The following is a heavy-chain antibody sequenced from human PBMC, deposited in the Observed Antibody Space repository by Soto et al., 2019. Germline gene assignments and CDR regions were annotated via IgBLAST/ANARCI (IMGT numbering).Heavy chain of an antibody. CDR2: IDASGNT. D-gene: IGHD1-20*01. V-gene: IGHV4-4*07. Sequence: SETLSLTCPVSDASISRSYSNWIRRPAGKGLEWIGRIDASGNTSYNPSLKSRVTMSADTSKKQFSLKLTSVTAADTAVYYCARYSNNWFQTEGMDVWGQGNTVTVSS. CDR1: DASISRSY. J-gene: IGHJ6*02. CDR3: ARYSNNWFQTEGMDV.